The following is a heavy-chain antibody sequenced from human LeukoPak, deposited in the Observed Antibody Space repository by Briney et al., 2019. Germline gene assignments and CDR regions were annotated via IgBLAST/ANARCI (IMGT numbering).Heavy chain of an antibody. CDR1: GFTFSSYA. V-gene: IGHV3-23*01. CDR3: AKGVTATRPDYFDN. J-gene: IGHJ4*02. Sequence: GGSLRLSCAASGFTFSSYAMSWVRQAPGKGLEWVSTISGSASSTYNAASARGRFTVSRDNSKNTLSLQMNSLTAEDTAVYFCAKGVTATRPDYFDNWGQGTLVSVSS. D-gene: IGHD1-20*01. CDR2: ISGSASST.